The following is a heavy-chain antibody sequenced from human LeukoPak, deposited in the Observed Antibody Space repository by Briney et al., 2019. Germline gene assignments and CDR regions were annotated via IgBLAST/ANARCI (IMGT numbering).Heavy chain of an antibody. CDR1: GFTFTKYD. J-gene: IGHJ3*01. V-gene: IGHV3-13*04. Sequence: GWSLRLSCAGSGFTFTKYDMHWVRQTTGRGLEWVSGITSGSDTHYQGSVKGRFTISRDNAKNSFYLEMNSLRVEDTAVYYCVRGGPLAGHAFDVWGRGTLVTVS. CDR3: VRGGPLAGHAFDV. CDR2: ITSGSDT. D-gene: IGHD6-19*01.